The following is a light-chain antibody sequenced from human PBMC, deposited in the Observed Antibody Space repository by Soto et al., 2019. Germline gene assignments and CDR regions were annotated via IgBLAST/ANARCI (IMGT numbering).Light chain of an antibody. CDR1: SSGVGGYDF. V-gene: IGLV2-14*01. Sequence: TQPASVSGSPGRSNTSSCTGTSSGVGGYDFASWSQQPSGNAPTLIIHEVSYRPSGVSTRFSGSKSRHPASLTISVLQDEDEADYYCASSTSSRAYVVGIGPKVTVL. CDR2: EVS. J-gene: IGLJ1*01. CDR3: ASSTSSRAYV.